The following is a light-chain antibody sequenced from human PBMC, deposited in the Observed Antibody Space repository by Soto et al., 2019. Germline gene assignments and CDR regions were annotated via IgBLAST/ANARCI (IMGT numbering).Light chain of an antibody. CDR2: AAS. CDR1: QGIGDA. Sequence: EIHICVSPASLSASEGDRVTITCRASQGIGDALGWYQQKPGKAPKRLIYAASTLQSGVPSRFSGSGSGTEFTLTISSLQPEDFATYYCLQHNEFWWTFGQGTKVDI. CDR3: LQHNEFWWT. J-gene: IGKJ1*01. V-gene: IGKV1-17*01.